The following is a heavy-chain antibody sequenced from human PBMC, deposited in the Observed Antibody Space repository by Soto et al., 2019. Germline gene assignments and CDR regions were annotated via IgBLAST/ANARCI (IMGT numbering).Heavy chain of an antibody. CDR3: ARRSYGPPYYGMDV. Sequence: GESLKISCNGSGYSFTSYWISWVRQMPGKGLEWMGRIDPSDSYTNYSPPFQGHVTISADKSISTAYLQWSSLKASDTAMYYCARRSYGPPYYGMDVWGQGTTVTSP. CDR1: GYSFTSYW. V-gene: IGHV5-10-1*01. CDR2: IDPSDSYT. D-gene: IGHD5-18*01. J-gene: IGHJ6*02.